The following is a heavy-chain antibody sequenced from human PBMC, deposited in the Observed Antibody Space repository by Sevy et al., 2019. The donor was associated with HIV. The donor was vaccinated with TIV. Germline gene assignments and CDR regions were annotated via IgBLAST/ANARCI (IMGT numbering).Heavy chain of an antibody. D-gene: IGHD2-2*01. Sequence: GGSLRLSCVASGFTFSSYAMHWVRQAPGKGLEWVAVISYDGSNKYYADSVKGRFTISRDNSKNTLYLQMNSLRAEDTAVYYCAREACSSTSCFDYWGQGTLVTVSS. J-gene: IGHJ4*02. CDR2: ISYDGSNK. CDR1: GFTFSSYA. CDR3: AREACSSTSCFDY. V-gene: IGHV3-30-3*01.